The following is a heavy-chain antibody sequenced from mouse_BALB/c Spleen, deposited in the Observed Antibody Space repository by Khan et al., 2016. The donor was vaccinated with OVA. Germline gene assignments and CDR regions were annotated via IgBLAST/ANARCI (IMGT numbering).Heavy chain of an antibody. J-gene: IGHJ3*01. D-gene: IGHD2-2*01. CDR2: IDPFNGST. V-gene: IGHV1S135*01. Sequence: LQQSGPELMKPGASVKISCKASGYSFTSYYIHWVKQSHGKSLEWIGYIDPFNGSTSYNQKFKSKATLTVDKSSSTAYMHLSSLTSEDSAVYYCARHGYVAWFAYWGQGTLVTVSA. CDR1: GYSFTSYY. CDR3: ARHGYVAWFAY.